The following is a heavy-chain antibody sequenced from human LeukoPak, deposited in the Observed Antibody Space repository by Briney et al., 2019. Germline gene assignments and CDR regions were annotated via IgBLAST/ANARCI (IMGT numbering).Heavy chain of an antibody. J-gene: IGHJ6*02. CDR3: AKDWRYSSSRRINYYYGMDV. D-gene: IGHD6-13*01. Sequence: GGSLTLTCAASGFTFSSYALSWVRQAPGKGLEWVSVISGCGGSTYYADSVKGRFTISRDNSKNTLYLQMNSLRAEDTAVYYCAKDWRYSSSRRINYYYGMDVWGQGTTVTVSS. V-gene: IGHV3-23*01. CDR2: ISGCGGST. CDR1: GFTFSSYA.